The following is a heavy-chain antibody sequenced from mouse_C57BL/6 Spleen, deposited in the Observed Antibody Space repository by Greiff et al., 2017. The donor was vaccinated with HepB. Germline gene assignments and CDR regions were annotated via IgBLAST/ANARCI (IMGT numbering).Heavy chain of an antibody. CDR3: ARLPYYFDY. Sequence: EVQRVESGGGLVKPGGSLKLSCAASGFTFSSYAMSWVRQTPEKRLEWVATISDGGSYTYYPDNVKGRFTISRDNAKNNLYLQMSHLKSEDTAMYYCARLPYYFDYWGQGTTLTVSS. V-gene: IGHV5-4*01. J-gene: IGHJ2*01. CDR2: ISDGGSYT. D-gene: IGHD5-5*01. CDR1: GFTFSSYA.